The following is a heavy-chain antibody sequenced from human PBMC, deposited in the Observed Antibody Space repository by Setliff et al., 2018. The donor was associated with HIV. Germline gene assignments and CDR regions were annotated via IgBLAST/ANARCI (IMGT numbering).Heavy chain of an antibody. V-gene: IGHV1-18*01. CDR1: GYTFTSYG. Sequence: ASVKVSCKASGYTFTSYGISWVRQAPGQGLEWMGWISAYNGNTNYAQKLQGRVTMTTDTSTSTAYMELRSLRSDDTAVYYCARDYAYDILTGYYFPPDAFDIWGQGTMVTVSS. J-gene: IGHJ3*02. D-gene: IGHD3-9*01. CDR2: ISAYNGNT. CDR3: ARDYAYDILTGYYFPPDAFDI.